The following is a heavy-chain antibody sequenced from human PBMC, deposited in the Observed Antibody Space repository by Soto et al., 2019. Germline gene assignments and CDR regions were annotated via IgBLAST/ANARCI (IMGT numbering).Heavy chain of an antibody. CDR2: IYYSGST. J-gene: IGHJ4*02. CDR1: GDSMSSSDYY. CDR3: ARRTVNIRTFYSGLKTHCFDY. Sequence: QLQLHESGPGLVKPSETLSLTCAVSGDSMSSSDYYWGWIRPPPGKGLEWIGSIYYSGSTYYNPSLQSRVAISVDTSKNQFPLKLKSVTAADTAIYYCARRTVNIRTFYSGLKTHCFDYWGQGAPVTVSS. V-gene: IGHV4-39*01. D-gene: IGHD6-19*01.